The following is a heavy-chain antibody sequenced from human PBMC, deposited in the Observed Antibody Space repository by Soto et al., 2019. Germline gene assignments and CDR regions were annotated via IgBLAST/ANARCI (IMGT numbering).Heavy chain of an antibody. Sequence: QVQLVQSGAEVKKPGASVKVSCKASGYTFTNYGITWVRQAPGQGLEWMGWISTYKKDTDYAQKLQGRVTMTTDTSTSTASMELRSLGSDDTAVYYCARSDRGIYRDWGQGTLVIVSS. CDR3: ARSDRGIYRD. CDR2: ISTYKKDT. CDR1: GYTFTNYG. D-gene: IGHD1-26*01. V-gene: IGHV1-18*01. J-gene: IGHJ4*02.